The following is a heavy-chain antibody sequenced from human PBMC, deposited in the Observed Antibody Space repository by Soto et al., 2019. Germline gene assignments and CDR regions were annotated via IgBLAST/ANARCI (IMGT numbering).Heavy chain of an antibody. Sequence: GGSLRLSCAASGFTFSSYGMHWVRQAPGKGLEWVAVISYDGSNKYYADSVKGRFTISRDNSKNTLYLQMNSLRAEDTAVYYCAKDLGPTVGDYGGNSYYYYGMDVWGQGTTVTVSS. CDR1: GFTFSSYG. V-gene: IGHV3-30*18. D-gene: IGHD4-17*01. CDR2: ISYDGSNK. J-gene: IGHJ6*02. CDR3: AKDLGPTVGDYGGNSYYYYGMDV.